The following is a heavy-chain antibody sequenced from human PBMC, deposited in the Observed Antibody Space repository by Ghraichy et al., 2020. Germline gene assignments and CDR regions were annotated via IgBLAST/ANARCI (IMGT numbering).Heavy chain of an antibody. CDR2: ITSSGGNT. V-gene: IGHV3-23*01. CDR3: AAHHTPPRYCSSTSCYLGDYGMDV. D-gene: IGHD2-2*01. Sequence: ETLSLTCAASGITFTYFAMTWVRQAPGKGLEWVSSITSSGGNTYYADSVKGRFTISRDNSKNTLFMQMNSLRAEDTAVYYCAAHHTPPRYCSSTSCYLGDYGMDVWGQGTTVTVSS. J-gene: IGHJ6*02. CDR1: GITFTYFA.